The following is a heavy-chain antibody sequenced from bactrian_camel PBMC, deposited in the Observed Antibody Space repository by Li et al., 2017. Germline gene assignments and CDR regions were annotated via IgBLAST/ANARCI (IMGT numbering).Heavy chain of an antibody. CDR1: GFTFSSYW. Sequence: HVQLVESGGGLVQPGGSLRLSCAASGFTFSSYWMYWVRQAPGKGLEWVSATNGRTTTYYADSVKGRFIISRDNAGTVYLEMNSLKPEDTAMYYCAAECTSMSVVGGTLRFDCNYWGQGTQVTVS. V-gene: IGHV3S1*01. D-gene: IGHD6*01. CDR3: AAECTSMSVVGGTLRFDCNY. CDR2: TNGRTTT. J-gene: IGHJ4*01.